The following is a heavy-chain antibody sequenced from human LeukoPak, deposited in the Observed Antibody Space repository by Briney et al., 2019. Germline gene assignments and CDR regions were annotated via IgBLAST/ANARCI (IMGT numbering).Heavy chain of an antibody. CDR3: ARGDSGSYHGHYFDY. V-gene: IGHV3-30-3*01. CDR2: ISYDGSNK. D-gene: IGHD1-26*01. Sequence: GGSLRLSCAASGFTFSSYAMHWVRQAPGKGLEWVAVISYDGSNKYYADSVKGRFTISRDNSKNTLYLQMNSLRAEDTAVYYCARGDSGSYHGHYFDYWGQGTLVTVSS. CDR1: GFTFSSYA. J-gene: IGHJ4*02.